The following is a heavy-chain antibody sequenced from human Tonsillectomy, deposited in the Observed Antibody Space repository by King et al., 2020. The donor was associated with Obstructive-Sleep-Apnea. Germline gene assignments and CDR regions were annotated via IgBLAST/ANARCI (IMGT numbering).Heavy chain of an antibody. D-gene: IGHD1-14*01. J-gene: IGHJ4*02. CDR2: IKQDGREI. V-gene: IGHV3-7*03. CDR3: ARVFPSLPR. CDR1: GFSFSSYW. Sequence: VKLVESGGGLVQPGGSLRLSCAASGFSFSSYWLSWVRQAPGKGPEWVANIKQDGREIDYVDSVKGRFTISRDDAKDSLYLQMNSLRPEDTAVYYCARVFPSLPRWGQGTLVTVSS.